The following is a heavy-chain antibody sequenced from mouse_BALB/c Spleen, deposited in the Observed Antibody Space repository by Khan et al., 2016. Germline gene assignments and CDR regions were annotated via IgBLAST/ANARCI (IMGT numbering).Heavy chain of an antibody. V-gene: IGHV1-7*01. J-gene: IGHJ2*01. CDR3: AYYYGSSYY. Sequence: QVQLQQSGAELAKPGASVKMSCKASGHTFTSYWMHWVKQRPGQGLEWIGYINPSTGYTEYNQKFKDKATLTADKSSSTAYMQLSSLTSEDSAVYYCAYYYGSSYYWGKGTTLTVSS. CDR2: INPSTGYT. D-gene: IGHD1-1*01. CDR1: GHTFTSYW.